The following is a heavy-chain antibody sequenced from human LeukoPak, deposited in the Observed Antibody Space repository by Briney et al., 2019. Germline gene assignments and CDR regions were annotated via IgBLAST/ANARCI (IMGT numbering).Heavy chain of an antibody. CDR2: ISKSGNT. CDR1: GGSISSSSYY. V-gene: IGHV4-61*01. Sequence: ETLSLTCSVSGGSISSSSYYWSWIRQPPGKGLEWIGYISKSGNTNYSPSLKSRVTIFGDTSKNQFFLRLTSVTAADTAVYYCARARYVNSFYAFDIWGQGTMVTVSS. D-gene: IGHD3-9*01. CDR3: ARARYVNSFYAFDI. J-gene: IGHJ3*02.